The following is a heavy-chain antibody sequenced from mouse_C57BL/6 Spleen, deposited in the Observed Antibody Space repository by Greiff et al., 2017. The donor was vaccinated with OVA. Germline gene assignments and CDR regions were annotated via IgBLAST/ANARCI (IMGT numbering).Heavy chain of an antibody. CDR3: AKTNYSNYDYAMDY. Sequence: VKLVESGPGLVQPSQSLSITCTVSGFSLTSYGVHWVRQSPGKGLEWLGVIWRGGSTDYNAAFMSRLSITKDNSKSQVFFKMNSLQADDTAIYYCAKTNYSNYDYAMDYWGQGTSVTVSS. J-gene: IGHJ4*01. CDR2: IWRGGST. CDR1: GFSLTSYG. D-gene: IGHD2-5*01. V-gene: IGHV2-5*01.